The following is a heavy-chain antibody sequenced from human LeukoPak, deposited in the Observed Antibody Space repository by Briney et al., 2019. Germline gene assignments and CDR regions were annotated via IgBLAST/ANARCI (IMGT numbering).Heavy chain of an antibody. CDR1: GGSLSSSTYY. V-gene: IGHV4-39*01. J-gene: IGHJ3*02. Sequence: SETLSLTRTVSGGSLSSSTYYWDCIRQPPGKGLEWIGSIYYSGSTYYNPSLKSRVTISVDTSKNQFSLKLSSLTATDTAVYYCTRSETGDDTFDIWGQGTMVTVSS. CDR3: TRSETGDDTFDI. D-gene: IGHD7-27*01. CDR2: IYYSGST.